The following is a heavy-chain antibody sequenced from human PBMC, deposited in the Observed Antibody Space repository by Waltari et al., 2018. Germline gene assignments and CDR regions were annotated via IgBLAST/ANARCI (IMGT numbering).Heavy chain of an antibody. CDR3: ARDRNIVVVPAAKVLILFDI. CDR1: GGSISSYY. Sequence: QVQLQESGPGLVKPSETLSLTCTVSGGSISSYYWSWIRQPAGKGLEWIGRIYTSGSTNYNPSRKSRVTMSVDTSKNQFSLKLSSVTAADTAVYYCARDRNIVVVPAAKVLILFDIWGQGTMVTVSS. V-gene: IGHV4-4*07. CDR2: IYTSGST. J-gene: IGHJ3*02. D-gene: IGHD2-2*01.